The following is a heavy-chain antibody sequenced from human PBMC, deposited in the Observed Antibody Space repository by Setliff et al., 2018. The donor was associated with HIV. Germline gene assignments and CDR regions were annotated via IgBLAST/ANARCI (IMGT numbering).Heavy chain of an antibody. CDR2: IYYSGST. CDR3: ARENIFFDSRIAYNWFDP. D-gene: IGHD3-9*01. Sequence: PSDTLSLTCTVSGGSIRSGDYYWSWIRQPPGKGLEWIVYIYYSGSTHYSPSLKSRVTISGDTSKNQFSLKLSSVTAADTAVYYCARENIFFDSRIAYNWFDPWGQGTLVTVSS. V-gene: IGHV4-30-4*02. J-gene: IGHJ5*02. CDR1: GGSIRSGDYY.